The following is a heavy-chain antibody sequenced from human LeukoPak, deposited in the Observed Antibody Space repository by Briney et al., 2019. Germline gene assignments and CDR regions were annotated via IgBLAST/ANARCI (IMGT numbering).Heavy chain of an antibody. V-gene: IGHV3-49*03. CDR2: IRSKAYGGTT. Sequence: GGSLRLSCTASGFTFGDYAMSWFRQAPGKGLEWVGFIRSKAYGGTTEYAASVKGRFTISRDDSKSIAYLKMNGLKTEDTAVYYCTTVLRFLEWLLDPYYYYYMDVWGKGTTVTVSS. CDR1: GFTFGDYA. D-gene: IGHD3-3*01. J-gene: IGHJ6*03. CDR3: TTVLRFLEWLLDPYYYYYMDV.